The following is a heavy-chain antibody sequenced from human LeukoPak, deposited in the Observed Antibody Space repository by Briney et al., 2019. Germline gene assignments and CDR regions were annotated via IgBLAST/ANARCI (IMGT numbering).Heavy chain of an antibody. CDR3: ARDTRELLLDAFDI. CDR2: ISYDGSNK. Sequence: GGSLRLSCAASGFTPSSYAMHWVRQAPGKGLEWVAVISYDGSNKYYADSVKGRFTISRDNSKNTLYLQMNSLRAEDTAVYYCARDTRELLLDAFDIWGQGTMVTVSS. CDR1: GFTPSSYA. J-gene: IGHJ3*02. V-gene: IGHV3-30-3*01. D-gene: IGHD1-26*01.